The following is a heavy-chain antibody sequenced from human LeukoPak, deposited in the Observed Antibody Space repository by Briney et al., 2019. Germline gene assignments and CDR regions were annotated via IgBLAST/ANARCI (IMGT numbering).Heavy chain of an antibody. Sequence: GGSLRLSCAASGFTFSSYSMNWVRQAPGKGLEWVSSISSSSSYIYYADSVKGRFTISRDNAKNSLYLQMNSLRAEDTAVYYCAIEVSFRVVIISDYWGQGTLVTVSS. J-gene: IGHJ4*02. CDR1: GFTFSSYS. CDR2: ISSSSSYI. V-gene: IGHV3-21*01. D-gene: IGHD3-10*01. CDR3: AIEVSFRVVIISDY.